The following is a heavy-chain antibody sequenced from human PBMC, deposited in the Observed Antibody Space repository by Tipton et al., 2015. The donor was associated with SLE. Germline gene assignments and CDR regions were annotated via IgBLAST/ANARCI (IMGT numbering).Heavy chain of an antibody. CDR3: ARGVRRVATIPDYFDY. CDR2: ISIIGGDS. J-gene: IGHJ4*02. Sequence: GSLRLSCAVSGFTFSDYAIHWVRQAPGKGLESVSGISIIGGDSYYADSVKGRFSISRDDSKNTAYLQMGSLRPEDTAVYFCARGVRRVATIPDYFDYWGQGTVVTVSA. D-gene: IGHD5-12*01. V-gene: IGHV3-64*02. CDR1: GFTFSDYA.